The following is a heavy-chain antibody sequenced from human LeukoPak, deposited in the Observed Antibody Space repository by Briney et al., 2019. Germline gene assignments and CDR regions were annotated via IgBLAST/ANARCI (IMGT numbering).Heavy chain of an antibody. CDR1: GFTFNSYS. D-gene: IGHD6-13*01. CDR2: ISSSSSYI. J-gene: IGHJ4*02. V-gene: IGHV3-21*01. Sequence: GGSLRLSCAASGFTFNSYSMNWVRQAPGKGLEWVSSISSSSSYIDYADSVKGRFTISRDNAKNSLYLQMNSLRAEDTAVYYCARGKGRAAAEGVDYWGQGTLVTVSS. CDR3: ARGKGRAAAEGVDY.